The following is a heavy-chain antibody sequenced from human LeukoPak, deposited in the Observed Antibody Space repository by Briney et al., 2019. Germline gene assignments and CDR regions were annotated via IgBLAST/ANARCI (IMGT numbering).Heavy chain of an antibody. CDR3: ARVSISDILTPGNWFDP. J-gene: IGHJ5*02. Sequence: GASVKVSCKASGGTFSSYAISWVRQAPGQGLEWMGGIIPIFGTANYAQKFQGRVTITADESTSTAYMELSSLRSEDTAVYYCARVSISDILTPGNWFDPWGQGTLVTVSS. CDR2: IIPIFGTA. D-gene: IGHD3-9*01. CDR1: GGTFSSYA. V-gene: IGHV1-69*13.